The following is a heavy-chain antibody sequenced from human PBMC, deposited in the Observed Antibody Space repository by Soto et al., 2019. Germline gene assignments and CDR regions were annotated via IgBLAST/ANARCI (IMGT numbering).Heavy chain of an antibody. D-gene: IGHD4-17*01. V-gene: IGHV1-18*01. CDR3: TRRDYPRSYYGMDV. CDR1: GYTFTSYA. CDR2: ISAYNGNT. Sequence: ASVKVSCKASGYTFTSYAMHWVRQAPGQGLEWMGWISAYNGNTNYAQKLQGRVTMTTDTSTSTAYMELRSLRSDDTAVYYCTRRDYPRSYYGMDVWGQGTTVTVSS. J-gene: IGHJ6*02.